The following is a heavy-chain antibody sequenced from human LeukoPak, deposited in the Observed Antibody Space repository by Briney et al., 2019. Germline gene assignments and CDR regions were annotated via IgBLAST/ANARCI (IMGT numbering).Heavy chain of an antibody. CDR1: GGTFSSYA. Sequence: ASVKVSCKASGGTFSSYAISWVRQAPGQGLEWMGGIIPIFGTANYAQKFQGRVTITADESTSTAYMELSSLRSEDTAVYYCATDRRHQYYYYGMDVWGQGTTVTVSS. CDR2: IIPIFGTA. V-gene: IGHV1-69*13. CDR3: ATDRRHQYYYYGMDV. J-gene: IGHJ6*02.